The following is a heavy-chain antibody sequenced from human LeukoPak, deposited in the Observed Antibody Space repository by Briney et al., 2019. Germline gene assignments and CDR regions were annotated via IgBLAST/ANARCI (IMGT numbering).Heavy chain of an antibody. CDR3: ARGRIATAGTWWFDS. Sequence: ASVKVSCKASGYTFTGYYMHWVRQAPGQGLEWMGWINPNSGGTNYAQKFQGRVTMTRDTSISTAYMELSRLRSDDTAVYYCARGRIATAGTWWFDSWGQGTLVTVSS. J-gene: IGHJ5*01. CDR1: GYTFTGYY. D-gene: IGHD6-13*01. CDR2: INPNSGGT. V-gene: IGHV1-2*02.